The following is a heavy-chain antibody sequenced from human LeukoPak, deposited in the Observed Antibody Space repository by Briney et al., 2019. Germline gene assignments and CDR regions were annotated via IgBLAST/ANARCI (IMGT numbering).Heavy chain of an antibody. CDR1: GFTFSNYA. V-gene: IGHV3-23*01. Sequence: GGSLRLSCAASGFTFSNYAMSWVRQTPGKGLEWVSTISGSGGRTYYADSVKGRFTISRDNSKNTLYLQMNSLRAEDTAVYYCAKHGLFGGATYNRLDYWGQGTLVTVSS. CDR3: AKHGLFGGATYNRLDY. CDR2: ISGSGGRT. J-gene: IGHJ4*02. D-gene: IGHD1-26*01.